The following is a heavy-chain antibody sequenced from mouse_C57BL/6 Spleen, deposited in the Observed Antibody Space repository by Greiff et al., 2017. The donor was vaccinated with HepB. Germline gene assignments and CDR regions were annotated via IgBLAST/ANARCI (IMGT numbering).Heavy chain of an antibody. CDR1: GFTFSSYG. V-gene: IGHV5-6*01. D-gene: IGHD4-1*01. Sequence: EAKLMESGGDLVKPGGSLKLSCAASGFTFSSYGMSWVRQTPDKRLEWVATISSGGSYTYYPDSVKRRFTICRENAKNTLYLQMSSHKSEDTAMYYWARKNRDEAYWGQGTLVSVSA. CDR3: ARKNRDEAY. J-gene: IGHJ3*01. CDR2: ISSGGSYT.